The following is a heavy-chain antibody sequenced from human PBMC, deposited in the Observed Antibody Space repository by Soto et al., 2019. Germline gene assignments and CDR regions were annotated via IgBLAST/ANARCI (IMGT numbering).Heavy chain of an antibody. D-gene: IGHD6-19*01. V-gene: IGHV1-46*04. J-gene: IGHJ2*01. CDR3: ARDVSSYSSGWYDL. CDR2: INPSGGST. Sequence: QVQLVQSGAEVKKPGASVKVSCTASGYTFTNYYMHWVRQAPGQGLEWMGIINPSGGSTNYAQKLQCRFTMIRGTSTITVYLDLSSLRSEDTAVYYCARDVSSYSSGWYDLWGRGTLVTVSS. CDR1: GYTFTNYY.